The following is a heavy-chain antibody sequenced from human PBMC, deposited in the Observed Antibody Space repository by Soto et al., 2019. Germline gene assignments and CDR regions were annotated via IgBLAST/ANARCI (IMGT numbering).Heavy chain of an antibody. V-gene: IGHV3-7*05. CDR2: IKQDGSEK. J-gene: IGHJ6*02. CDR1: GFTFSSYW. D-gene: IGHD1-26*01. Sequence: EVQLVESGGGLVQPGGSLRLSCAASGFTFSSYWMSWVRQAPGKGLEWVANIKQDGSEKYYVDSVKGRFTISRDNAKNSLYLQMNSLRAEDTAVYYCARVAIVGATNPHYYYCMDVWGQGTTVTVSS. CDR3: ARVAIVGATNPHYYYCMDV.